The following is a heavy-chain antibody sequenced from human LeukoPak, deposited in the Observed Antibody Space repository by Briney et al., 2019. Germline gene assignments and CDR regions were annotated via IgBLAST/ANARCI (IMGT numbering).Heavy chain of an antibody. D-gene: IGHD3-10*01. CDR2: IYYSGST. CDR3: ARDPETIWFGELKGAFDI. V-gene: IGHV4-39*07. Sequence: SETLSLTCTVSGGSISGSSYYWGWIRQPPGKGLEWIGSIYYSGSTNYNPSLKSRVTISVDTSKNQFSLKLSSVTAADTAVYYCARDPETIWFGELKGAFDIWGQGTMVTVSS. J-gene: IGHJ3*02. CDR1: GGSISGSSYY.